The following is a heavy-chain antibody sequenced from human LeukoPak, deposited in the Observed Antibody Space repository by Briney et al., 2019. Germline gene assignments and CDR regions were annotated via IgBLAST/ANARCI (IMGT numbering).Heavy chain of an antibody. V-gene: IGHV4-38-2*02. J-gene: IGHJ4*02. CDR1: GYSISSGYY. CDR3: AKSPTYYYGRGGYFDH. CDR2: IYHSGST. D-gene: IGHD3-22*01. Sequence: SETLSLTCTVSGYSISSGYYWGWIRQPPGKGLEWIGSIYHSGSTYYNPSLKSRVTISVDTSKNQFSLKLSSVTAADTAVYYCAKSPTYYYGRGGYFDHWGQGTLVTVSS.